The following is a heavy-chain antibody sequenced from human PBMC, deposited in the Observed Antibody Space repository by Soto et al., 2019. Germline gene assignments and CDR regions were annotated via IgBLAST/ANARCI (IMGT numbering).Heavy chain of an antibody. J-gene: IGHJ4*02. CDR3: ARLYSSSWYVDY. D-gene: IGHD6-13*01. V-gene: IGHV4-59*08. CDR2: IYYSGST. CDR1: GGSISSYY. Sequence: SETLSLTCTVSGGSISSYYWSWIRQPPGKGLEWIGYIYYSGSTNYNPSLKSRVTISVDTSKNQFSLKLSSVTAADTAVYYCARLYSSSWYVDYWGQGTLVTVSS.